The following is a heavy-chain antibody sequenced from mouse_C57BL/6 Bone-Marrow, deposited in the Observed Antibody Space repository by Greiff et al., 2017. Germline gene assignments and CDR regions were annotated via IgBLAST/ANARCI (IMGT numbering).Heavy chain of an antibody. V-gene: IGHV1-5*01. J-gene: IGHJ2*01. CDR1: GYTFTSYW. Sequence: EVQLQQSGTVLARPGASVKMSCKTSGYTFTSYWMHWVKQRPGQGLEWIGAIYPGNSDTSYNQKFKGKAKLTAVTSASTAYMELSSLTNEDSEVYYCTRFSYDYPWYFDYWGQGTTLTVSS. D-gene: IGHD2-4*01. CDR2: IYPGNSDT. CDR3: TRFSYDYPWYFDY.